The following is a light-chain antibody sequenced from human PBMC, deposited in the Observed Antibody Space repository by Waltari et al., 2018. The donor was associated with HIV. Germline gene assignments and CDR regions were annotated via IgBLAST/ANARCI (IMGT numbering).Light chain of an antibody. Sequence: QSVLTQPPSVSGAPGQRVTLSCTGASSNIGAGYDVHWYQHLPGTAPKLLISGNNNRPSGVPDLFSGSKSGTSASLAITGLQPDDEADYYCQSYDSSMSCVVFGGGTKVTVV. CDR3: QSYDSSMSCVV. V-gene: IGLV1-40*01. CDR2: GNN. J-gene: IGLJ2*01. CDR1: SSNIGAGYD.